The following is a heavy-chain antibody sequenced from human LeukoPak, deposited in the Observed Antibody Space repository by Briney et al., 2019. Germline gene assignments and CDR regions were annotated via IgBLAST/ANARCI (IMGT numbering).Heavy chain of an antibody. CDR2: ISYDGSNK. V-gene: IGHV3-30-3*01. CDR3: ARDRAAGSFDY. CDR1: GFTFSSYA. J-gene: IGHJ4*02. Sequence: GGSLRLSCAVSGFTFSSYAMHWVRQAPGKGLEWVAVISYDGSNKYYADSVKGRFTISRDNSKNTLYLQMNSLRAEDTAVYYCARDRAAGSFDYWGQGTLVTVSS. D-gene: IGHD6-13*01.